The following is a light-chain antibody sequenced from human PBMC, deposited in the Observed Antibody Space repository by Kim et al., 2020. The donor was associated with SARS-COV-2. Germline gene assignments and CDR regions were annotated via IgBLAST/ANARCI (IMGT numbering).Light chain of an antibody. V-gene: IGLV8-61*01. Sequence: GGTVTLTCGLRSGSVSNTNSASWYQQTPGQAPRTVIYNTDTRSSGVPDRFSGSILGNKAALTITGAQADDECDYYCALYMGVGIWVIGGGTKVSVL. J-gene: IGLJ3*02. CDR1: SGSVSNTNS. CDR2: NTD. CDR3: ALYMGVGIWV.